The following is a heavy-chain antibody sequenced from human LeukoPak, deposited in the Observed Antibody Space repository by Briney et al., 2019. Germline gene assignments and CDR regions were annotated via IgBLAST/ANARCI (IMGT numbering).Heavy chain of an antibody. CDR3: AMARNGNFYWFFDS. J-gene: IGHJ4*02. V-gene: IGHV5-51*01. D-gene: IGHD2-8*02. CDR2: IYAANSDT. CDR1: GYSFSNHW. Sequence: GESLKISCKDSGYSFSNHWIGWVRQMPGKGLEWMGIIYAANSDTRYSPSLQGHVTISADKSISTAYLQWSSLQASDTAIYYCAMARNGNFYWFFDSWGQGTLVTVSS.